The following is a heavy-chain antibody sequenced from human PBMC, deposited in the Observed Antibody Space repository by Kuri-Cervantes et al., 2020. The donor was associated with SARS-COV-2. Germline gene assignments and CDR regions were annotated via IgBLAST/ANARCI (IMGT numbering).Heavy chain of an antibody. V-gene: IGHV3-7*01. CDR3: AKYSEDHYYYYYYYMDV. CDR1: EFSFSNYW. Sequence: GGSLRLSCAASEFSFSNYWMTWVRQVPGKGLEWVANIKEDGSQKYYLDSVAGRFTISRDNAKNSLNLQMNSLRAEDTVVYYRAKYSEDHYYYYYYYMDVWGKGTTVTVSS. J-gene: IGHJ6*03. D-gene: IGHD2/OR15-2a*01. CDR2: IKEDGSQK.